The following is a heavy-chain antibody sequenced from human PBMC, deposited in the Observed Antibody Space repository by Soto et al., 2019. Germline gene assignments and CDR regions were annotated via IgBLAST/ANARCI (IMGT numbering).Heavy chain of an antibody. CDR2: IIPIFGTA. CDR3: ARAFEYSSSSVAFDI. V-gene: IGHV1-69*13. J-gene: IGHJ3*02. D-gene: IGHD6-6*01. CDR1: GGTFNSYT. Sequence: SVKVSCKASGGTFNSYTISWVRQAPGQGLKWMGGIIPIFGTANYAQKFQGRVTITADESTSTAYMELSSLRSEDTAVYYCARAFEYSSSSVAFDIWGHGTMVTVS.